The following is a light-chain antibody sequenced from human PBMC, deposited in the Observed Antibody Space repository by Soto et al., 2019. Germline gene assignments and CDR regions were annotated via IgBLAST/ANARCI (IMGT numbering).Light chain of an antibody. CDR3: QQRHMWPIT. CDR2: GAS. CDR1: QSVGNSH. V-gene: IGKV3D-20*02. J-gene: IGKJ5*01. Sequence: PGERATLSCRASQSVGNSHVAWYQQRRGLPPRLLIYGASNRATDIPDRFSGSGSGADFTLTISRLEPEDFAVYFCQQRHMWPITFGQGTRLEIK.